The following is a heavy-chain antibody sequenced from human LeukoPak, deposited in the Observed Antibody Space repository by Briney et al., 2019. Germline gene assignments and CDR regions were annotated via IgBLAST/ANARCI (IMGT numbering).Heavy chain of an antibody. Sequence: PSETLSLTCTVSGGSIRNYYWSWIRQPPGKGLEWIGYVYYSGSSNFNPSLKSRVTISIDTSKNRFSLRLSSVTAADTAVYYCARLSNSMVRGVIKDAFDIWGQGTMVTVSS. V-gene: IGHV4-59*01. D-gene: IGHD3-10*01. J-gene: IGHJ3*02. CDR2: VYYSGSS. CDR3: ARLSNSMVRGVIKDAFDI. CDR1: GGSIRNYY.